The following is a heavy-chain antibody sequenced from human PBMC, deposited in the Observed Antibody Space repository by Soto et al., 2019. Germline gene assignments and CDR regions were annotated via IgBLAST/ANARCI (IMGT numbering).Heavy chain of an antibody. CDR2: IYYSGST. D-gene: IGHD3-10*01. Sequence: HPGKGLEWIGYIYYSGSTYYNPSLKSRVTISVDTSKNQFSLKLSSVTAADTAVYYCARVVKVRGYYFDYWGQGTLVTVSS. V-gene: IGHV4-31*02. CDR3: ARVVKVRGYYFDY. J-gene: IGHJ4*02.